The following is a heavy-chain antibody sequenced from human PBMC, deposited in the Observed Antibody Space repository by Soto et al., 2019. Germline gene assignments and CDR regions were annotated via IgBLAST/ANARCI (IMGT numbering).Heavy chain of an antibody. J-gene: IGHJ5*02. CDR1: GYTFTSYY. CDR2: INPSGGST. V-gene: IGHV1-46*01. D-gene: IGHD5-12*01. CDR3: ARGGLQLRFYNWFDP. Sequence: ASVEVSCKXSGYTFTSYYMHWVRQAPGQGLEWMGIINPSGGSTSYAQKFQGRVTMTRDTSTSTVYMELSSLRSEDTAVYYCARGGLQLRFYNWFDPWGQGTLVTVSS.